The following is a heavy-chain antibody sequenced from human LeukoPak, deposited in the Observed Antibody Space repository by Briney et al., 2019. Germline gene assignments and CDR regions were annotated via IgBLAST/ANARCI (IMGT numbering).Heavy chain of an antibody. J-gene: IGHJ3*02. Sequence: GGSLRLSCAASGFTFSSYWMSWVRQAPGKGLEWVANIKQDGSEKYYVDSVKGRFTISRDNAKNSLYLQVNSLRAEDTAAYYCARDMAEDYYDSSGYSLAFDIWGQGTMVTVSS. D-gene: IGHD3-22*01. CDR1: GFTFSSYW. V-gene: IGHV3-7*03. CDR3: ARDMAEDYYDSSGYSLAFDI. CDR2: IKQDGSEK.